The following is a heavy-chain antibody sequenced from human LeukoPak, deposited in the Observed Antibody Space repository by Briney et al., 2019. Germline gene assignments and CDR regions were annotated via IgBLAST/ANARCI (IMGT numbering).Heavy chain of an antibody. V-gene: IGHV3-7*01. D-gene: IGHD2-2*01. CDR3: VRVTNPFFAGWFDP. CDR2: IKHDGYEI. J-gene: IGHJ5*02. CDR1: GSTLGNYW. Sequence: GGSLLLSCVASGSTLGNYWMSWGRQAPGKGVEWVASIKHDGYEINYVGSAKGRFTISTYSAENSLFLQMNSLSAEDTAMSYCVRVTNPFFAGWFDPWGQGTQVTVSS.